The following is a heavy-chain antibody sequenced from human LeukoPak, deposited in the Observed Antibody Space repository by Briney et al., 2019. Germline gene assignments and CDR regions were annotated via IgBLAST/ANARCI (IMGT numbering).Heavy chain of an antibody. CDR3: ARVGSVAVAGTRYYYDYGMDV. CDR1: GGSISSYY. D-gene: IGHD6-19*01. CDR2: IYYSGST. V-gene: IGHV4-59*01. J-gene: IGHJ6*02. Sequence: PPETLSLTCTVSGGSISSYYWSWIRQPPGKGLEWIGYIYYSGSTDYNPSLKSRVTISVDTSKNQFSLKLSSVTAADTAVYYCARVGSVAVAGTRYYYDYGMDVWGQGNTVTVSS.